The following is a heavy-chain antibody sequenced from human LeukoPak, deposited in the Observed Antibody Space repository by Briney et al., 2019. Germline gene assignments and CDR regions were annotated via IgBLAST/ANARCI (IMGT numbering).Heavy chain of an antibody. CDR1: GGSISSSSYY. D-gene: IGHD2-2*01. Sequence: PSETLSLTCTASGGSISSSSYYWGWIRQPPGKGLECIGTIYYSGSTYYNPSLKSRVTISVDTSKNQFSLKLSSVTAADTAVYYCARLSSMGGYWGQGTLVTVSS. V-gene: IGHV4-39*01. CDR2: IYYSGST. CDR3: ARLSSMGGY. J-gene: IGHJ4*02.